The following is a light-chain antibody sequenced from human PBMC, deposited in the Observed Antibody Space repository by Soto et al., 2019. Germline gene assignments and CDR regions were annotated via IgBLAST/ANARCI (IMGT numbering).Light chain of an antibody. V-gene: IGLV1-44*01. Sequence: QSLLTQPPSASGTPGQRVTISCSGCSSNIGTNAVNWYQQLPGTAPKLLIYNNNQRPSGVPDRFSGSKSGTSASLAISGLQSEDEADYYRAAWDDSLNGYVFGTGTKVTVL. CDR1: SSNIGTNA. CDR3: AAWDDSLNGYV. J-gene: IGLJ1*01. CDR2: NNN.